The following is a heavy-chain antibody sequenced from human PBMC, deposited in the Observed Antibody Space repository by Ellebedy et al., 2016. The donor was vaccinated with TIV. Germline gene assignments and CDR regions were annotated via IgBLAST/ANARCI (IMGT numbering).Heavy chain of an antibody. CDR3: ARTDPWQPIDD. CDR1: GGSFTGYF. D-gene: IGHD2-21*02. CDR2: VNPSGTT. J-gene: IGHJ4*02. V-gene: IGHV4-34*01. Sequence: MPSETLSPTCAVYGGSFTGYFCSWIRQPPGKGLEWIGEVNPSGTTNDNPSLKSRVTISVDTPKKQFYLRLTSVTAADTAVYYCARTDPWQPIDDWGQGILVSVSS.